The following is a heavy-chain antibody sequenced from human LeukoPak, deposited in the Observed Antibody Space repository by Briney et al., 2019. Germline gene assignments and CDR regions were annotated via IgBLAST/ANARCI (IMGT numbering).Heavy chain of an antibody. CDR2: ISGSGGST. V-gene: IGHV3-23*01. D-gene: IGHD2-2*01. J-gene: IGHJ6*02. CDR1: GFTFSSYA. Sequence: GGSLRLSCAASGFTFSSYAMSWVRQAPGKGLEWVSAISGSGGSTYYADSVKGRFTISRDNSKNTLYLQMNSLRAEDTAVYYCAPLPPVVPAVPSDVWGQGTTVTVSS. CDR3: APLPPVVPAVPSDV.